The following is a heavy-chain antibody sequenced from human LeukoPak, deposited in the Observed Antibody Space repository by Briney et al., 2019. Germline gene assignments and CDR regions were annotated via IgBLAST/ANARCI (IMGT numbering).Heavy chain of an antibody. V-gene: IGHV4-30-2*02. D-gene: IGHD3-22*01. J-gene: IGHJ4*02. CDR1: GGSISGGGYS. CDR3: ARSYYDPSGYYSFNY. Sequence: SETLSLTCAVSGGSISGGGYSWSWIRQPPGKGLEWIGYIYHSGSTYYNPSLKSRVTISVDTSKNQFSLKLSTVTAADTAVYFCARSYYDPSGYYSFNYWGQGTLVTVSS. CDR2: IYHSGST.